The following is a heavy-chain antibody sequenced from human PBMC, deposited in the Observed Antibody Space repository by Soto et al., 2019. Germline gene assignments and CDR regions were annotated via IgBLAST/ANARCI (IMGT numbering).Heavy chain of an antibody. CDR3: ARGKLMVRGVILNNWFDP. CDR1: GGSISSYY. Sequence: SETLSLTCTVSGGSISSYYWSWIRQPPGKGLEWIGYIYYSGSTNYNPSLKSRVTISVDTSKNQFSLKLSSVTAADTAVYYCARGKLMVRGVILNNWFDPWGQGTLVTVSS. V-gene: IGHV4-59*01. CDR2: IYYSGST. D-gene: IGHD3-10*01. J-gene: IGHJ5*02.